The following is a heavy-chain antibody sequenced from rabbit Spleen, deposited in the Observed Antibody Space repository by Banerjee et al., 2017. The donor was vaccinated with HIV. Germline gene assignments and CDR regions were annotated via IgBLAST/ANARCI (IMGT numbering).Heavy chain of an antibody. D-gene: IGHD4-1*01. J-gene: IGHJ3*01. CDR1: GFSFSSGYD. Sequence: QSLEESGGDLVKPGASLTLTYTASGFSFSSGYDMCWVRQAPGKGLEWIGIIYPAKGSTDYASWVNGRFTISSDNAQSTVDLKMTSLTAADTATYFCARAIVPWLGLTRLDLWGPGTLVTVS. CDR2: IYPAKGST. CDR3: ARAIVPWLGLTRLDL. V-gene: IGHV1S40*01.